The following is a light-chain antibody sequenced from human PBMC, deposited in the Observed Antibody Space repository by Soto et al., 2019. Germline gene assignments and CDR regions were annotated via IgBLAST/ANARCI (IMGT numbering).Light chain of an antibody. CDR3: QQCNNWPYT. V-gene: IGKV3-15*01. Sequence: EIVMTQSPATLSVSPGERATLSCRASQSVSSNLAWYQQKPGQAPRLLIYGASTRATGIPARFSGSGSGTDFTLTISSPQSEDFAVYYCQQCNNWPYTFGQGTKLEIK. CDR1: QSVSSN. CDR2: GAS. J-gene: IGKJ2*01.